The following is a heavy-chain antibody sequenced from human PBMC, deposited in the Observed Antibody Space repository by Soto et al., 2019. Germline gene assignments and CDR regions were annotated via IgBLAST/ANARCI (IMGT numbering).Heavy chain of an antibody. CDR2: ISYDGSNK. D-gene: IGHD7-27*01. CDR1: GFTFSSYA. Sequence: PGGSLRLSCAASGFTFSSYAMHWVRQAPGKGLEWVAVISYDGSNKYYADSVKGRFTISRDNSKNTLYLQMNSLRAEDTAVYYCAKLGLGPNYYGMDVWGQGTTVTVSS. V-gene: IGHV3-30-3*02. J-gene: IGHJ6*02. CDR3: AKLGLGPNYYGMDV.